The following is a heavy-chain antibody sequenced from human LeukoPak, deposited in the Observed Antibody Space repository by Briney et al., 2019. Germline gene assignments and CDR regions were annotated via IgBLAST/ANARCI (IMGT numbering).Heavy chain of an antibody. CDR2: ISWNSGSI. CDR3: AKDEHDILTGYCRY. CDR1: GFTFDDYA. V-gene: IGHV3-9*01. J-gene: IGHJ4*02. Sequence: GGSLRLSCAASGFTFDDYAMHWVRQAPGKGLEWVSGISWNSGSIGYADSVKGRFTISRDNAKNSLYLQMNSLRAEDTALYYCAKDEHDILTGYCRYWGQGTLVAVSS. D-gene: IGHD3-9*01.